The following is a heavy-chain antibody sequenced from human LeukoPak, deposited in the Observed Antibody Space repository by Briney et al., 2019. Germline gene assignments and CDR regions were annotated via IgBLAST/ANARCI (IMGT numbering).Heavy chain of an antibody. V-gene: IGHV3-7*03. D-gene: IGHD6-19*01. Sequence: GGSLRLSCEVSGFNFRDHWMDWVRQAPGKGLEWVGHIKNDGSETYYLDSLKGRFSISRDNTNNALYLQMNSLRVEDTAVYYCAKNNGWFHLAQWGQGALVTVSS. J-gene: IGHJ4*02. CDR3: AKNNGWFHLAQ. CDR1: GFNFRDHW. CDR2: IKNDGSET.